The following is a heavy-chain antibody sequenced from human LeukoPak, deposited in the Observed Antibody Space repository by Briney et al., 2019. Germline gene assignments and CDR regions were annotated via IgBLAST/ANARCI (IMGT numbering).Heavy chain of an antibody. CDR3: AILGYCSGGSCYEDY. J-gene: IGHJ4*02. Sequence: PGGSLRLSCAASGFTFSSYSMNWVRQAPGKGLEWVSSISSSSSYIYYADSVKGRFTISRDNAKNSLYLQMNSLRAEDTAVYYCAILGYCSGGSCYEDYWGQGTLVTVSS. CDR1: GFTFSSYS. D-gene: IGHD2-15*01. V-gene: IGHV3-21*01. CDR2: ISSSSSYI.